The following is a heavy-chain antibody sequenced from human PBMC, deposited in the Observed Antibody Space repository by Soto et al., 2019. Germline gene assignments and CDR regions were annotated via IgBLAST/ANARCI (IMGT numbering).Heavy chain of an antibody. CDR2: IYTGGGT. CDR1: EFTIRNIP. Sequence: VVSMIHSCASSEFTIRNIPMSWVRQAPGKGLEWVSVIYTGGGTHYADSVKGRFTISRDNSKNTVNLQMNSLRTEDTAVYYCARDGSGHWGQGTLVTVPS. V-gene: IGHV3-66*01. D-gene: IGHD6-25*01. J-gene: IGHJ4*02. CDR3: ARDGSGH.